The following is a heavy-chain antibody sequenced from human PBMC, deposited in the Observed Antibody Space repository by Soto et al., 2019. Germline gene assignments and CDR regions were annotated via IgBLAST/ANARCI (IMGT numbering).Heavy chain of an antibody. J-gene: IGHJ4*02. CDR2: LGIGRGA. V-gene: IGHV3-23*01. CDR3: AKCRSYYDRQERWFDY. CDR1: GFTFSSYA. Sequence: EVQLLESGGGFVQPGGSLRLSCAASGFTFSSYAMSWVRQAPGQGLEWVSTLGIGRGAYYADSVKGRFTISRDDSKHPLYLQMNSLSAEDTAVYYCAKCRSYYDRQERWFDYWGQGTLVTVSS. D-gene: IGHD3-22*01.